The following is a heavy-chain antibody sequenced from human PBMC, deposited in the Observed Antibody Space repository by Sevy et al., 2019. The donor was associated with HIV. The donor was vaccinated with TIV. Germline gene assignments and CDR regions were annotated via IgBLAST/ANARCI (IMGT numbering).Heavy chain of an antibody. Sequence: GGSLRLSCAASGFTFSSYGMHWVRQAPGKGLEWVAVIWYDGSNKYYADSVKGRFTNSRDNSKNTLYLQMNSLRAEDTAVYYCGRVGGWSGAAASPHYYYYGMDVWGQGTTVTVSS. V-gene: IGHV3-33*01. CDR2: IWYDGSNK. CDR1: GFTFSSYG. CDR3: GRVGGWSGAAASPHYYYYGMDV. D-gene: IGHD6-13*01. J-gene: IGHJ6*02.